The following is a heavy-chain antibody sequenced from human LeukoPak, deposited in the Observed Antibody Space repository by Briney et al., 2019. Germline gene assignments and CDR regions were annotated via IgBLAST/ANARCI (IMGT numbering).Heavy chain of an antibody. V-gene: IGHV3-30*04. J-gene: IGHJ4*02. Sequence: GRSLRLSCAASGFTFSSYPMHWVRQAPGKGLEGVAFISYDGGNTHYADSVKGRFTISRDNSKNALYLQMNSLRPEDTAVYYCARDPLIAATGPYFDYWGQGTLVTVSS. D-gene: IGHD6-13*01. CDR1: GFTFSSYP. CDR3: ARDPLIAATGPYFDY. CDR2: ISYDGGNT.